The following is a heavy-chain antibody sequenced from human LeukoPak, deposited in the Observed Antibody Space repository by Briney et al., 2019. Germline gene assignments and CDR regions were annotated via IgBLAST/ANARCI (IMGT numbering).Heavy chain of an antibody. CDR2: ISGSNDNT. V-gene: IGHV3-23*01. J-gene: IGHJ4*02. Sequence: GGSLRLSCAASGFTFSNYAMSWVRQAPGKGLEWVSSISGSNDNTYYADSVKDRFTISRDNSKNTLSLQTNSLRAEDTAVYYCAKGRGTTVTSAANYWGQGTLVTVSS. CDR1: GFTFSNYA. CDR3: AKGRGTTVTSAANY. D-gene: IGHD4-17*01.